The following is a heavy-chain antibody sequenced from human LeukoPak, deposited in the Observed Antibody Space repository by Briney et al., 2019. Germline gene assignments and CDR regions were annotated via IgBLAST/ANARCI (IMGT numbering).Heavy chain of an antibody. V-gene: IGHV4-4*07. J-gene: IGHJ4*02. CDR2: IYASGST. CDR1: GGSISSYY. D-gene: IGHD3-22*01. CDR3: AREEEDYYDSSGYYGD. Sequence: SETLSLPRTVTGGSISSYYWSWIRQPAGKGREWIGRIYASGSTSYNPSLKSRVTMSVDTSKNQFSLKLSSVTAADTAVYYCAREEEDYYDSSGYYGDWGQGTLVTVSS.